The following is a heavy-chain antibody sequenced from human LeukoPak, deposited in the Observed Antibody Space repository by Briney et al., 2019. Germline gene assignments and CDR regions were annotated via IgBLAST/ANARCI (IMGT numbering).Heavy chain of an antibody. V-gene: IGHV3-48*03. CDR3: ARGDTVMVTAVAGTGVDLDY. J-gene: IGHJ4*02. CDR2: ISSSGGTK. CDR1: GFTFSSYE. D-gene: IGHD6-19*01. Sequence: PGGSLRLSCAASGFTFSSYEMNWVRHAPGKGLEWVSQISSSGGTKYYADSVKGRLTISRDNAKNSVYLQMNTLRAEDTAVYYCARGDTVMVTAVAGTGVDLDYWGQGTLVTVSS.